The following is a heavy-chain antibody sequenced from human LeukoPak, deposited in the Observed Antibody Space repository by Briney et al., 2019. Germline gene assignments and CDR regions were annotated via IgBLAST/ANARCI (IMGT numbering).Heavy chain of an antibody. CDR1: GFTFSSYS. D-gene: IGHD3-22*01. Sequence: GGSLRLSCAASGFTFSSYSTNWVRQAPGKGLEWVSYISSSSSTIYYADSVKGRFTISRDNAKNSLYLQMNSLRAEDTAVYYCARDRHETYYYDSSGYYGYWFDPWGQGTLVTVSS. CDR2: ISSSSSTI. CDR3: ARDRHETYYYDSSGYYGYWFDP. V-gene: IGHV3-48*01. J-gene: IGHJ5*02.